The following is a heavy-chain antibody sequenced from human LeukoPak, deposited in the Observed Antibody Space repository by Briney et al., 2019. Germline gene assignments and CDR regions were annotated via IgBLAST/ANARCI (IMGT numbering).Heavy chain of an antibody. CDR1: GGYIISYY. CDR2: IYYSGST. D-gene: IGHD1-1*01. J-gene: IGHJ3*02. Sequence: PSETLSLTCIVSGGYIISYYWSWIRPPPATGLEWIGYIYYSGSTNYNPSLKSRAPISVDKSKNQFFKKLSSVTTADMAVVYCPANNWNDDNAFYIWGQGTMVTVSS. V-gene: IGHV4-59*01. CDR3: PANNWNDDNAFYI.